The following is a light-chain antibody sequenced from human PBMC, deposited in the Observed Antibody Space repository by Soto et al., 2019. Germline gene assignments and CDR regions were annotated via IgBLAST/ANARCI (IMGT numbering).Light chain of an antibody. CDR1: SSDVGSYNL. CDR3: NSYTTSSTRV. V-gene: IGLV2-14*02. J-gene: IGLJ1*01. CDR2: EVS. Sequence: QSALTQPASVSGSPGQSITISCTGTSSDVGSYNLVSWYQQHPGKAPKLMIYEVSYRPSGVSNRFSGSKSGNTASLTISGLQAEDEDDYYCNSYTTSSTRVFGTGTKLTVL.